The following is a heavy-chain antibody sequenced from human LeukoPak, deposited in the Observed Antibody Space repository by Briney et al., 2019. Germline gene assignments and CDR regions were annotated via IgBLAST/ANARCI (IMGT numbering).Heavy chain of an antibody. Sequence: GASVKVSCKASGYTFTSYYMHWVRQAPGQGLEWMGWINPNSGGTNYAQKFQGRVTMTRDTSISTAYMELSRLRSDDTAVYYCARDSSGWYMGPGAFDIWGQGTMVTVSS. CDR2: INPNSGGT. D-gene: IGHD6-19*01. V-gene: IGHV1-2*02. CDR1: GYTFTSYY. J-gene: IGHJ3*02. CDR3: ARDSSGWYMGPGAFDI.